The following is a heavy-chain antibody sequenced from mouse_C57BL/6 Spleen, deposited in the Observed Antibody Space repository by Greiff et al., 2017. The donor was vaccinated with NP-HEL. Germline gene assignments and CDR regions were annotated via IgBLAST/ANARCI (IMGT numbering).Heavy chain of an antibody. J-gene: IGHJ4*01. CDR3: ARTPPYYGYAMDY. CDR1: GYTFTSYW. Sequence: VQLQQPGAELVRPGSSVKLSCKASGYTFTSYWMHWVKQRPIQGLEWIGNIDPSDSETHYNQKFKDKATLTVDKSSSTAYMQLSSLTSEDSAVYYCARTPPYYGYAMDYWGQGTSVTVSS. CDR2: IDPSDSET. D-gene: IGHD1-1*01. V-gene: IGHV1-52*01.